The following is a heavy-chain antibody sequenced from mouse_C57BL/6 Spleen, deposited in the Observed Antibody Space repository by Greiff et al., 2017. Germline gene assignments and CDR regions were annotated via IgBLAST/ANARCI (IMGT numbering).Heavy chain of an antibody. V-gene: IGHV5-9-1*02. CDR1: GFTFSSYA. CDR3: TRVDYYGSSPYYYAMDY. J-gene: IGHJ4*01. Sequence: EVMLVESGEGLVKPGGSLKLSCAASGFTFSSYAMSWVRQTPEKRLEWVAYISSGGDYIYYADTVKGRFTISRDNARNTLYLQMSSLKSEDTAMYYCTRVDYYGSSPYYYAMDYWGQGTSVTVSS. D-gene: IGHD1-1*01. CDR2: ISSGGDYI.